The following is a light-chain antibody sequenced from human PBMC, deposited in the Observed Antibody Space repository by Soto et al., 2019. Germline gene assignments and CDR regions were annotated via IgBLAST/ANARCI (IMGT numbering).Light chain of an antibody. J-gene: IGLJ3*02. Sequence: QSALTQPASVSGSPGQSITISCTGTGSDIGAYNYVSWYQQHPGKAPKLIIHGVTHRPSGVSTRFSASKSAYTASLTISGLQAEDEADYYCSSYTTTDTLMVFGGGTKVTVL. CDR2: GVT. CDR1: GSDIGAYNY. CDR3: SSYTTTDTLMV. V-gene: IGLV2-14*01.